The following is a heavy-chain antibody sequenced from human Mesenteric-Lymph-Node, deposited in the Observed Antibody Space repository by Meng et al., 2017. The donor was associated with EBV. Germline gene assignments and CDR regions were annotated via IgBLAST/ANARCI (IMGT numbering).Heavy chain of an antibody. D-gene: IGHD2-21*02. J-gene: IGHJ4*02. CDR3: ARDLSYCGGDCY. CDR2: INPSDGST. CDR1: GYTFTRYY. Sequence: QVQVVQSGAEVKKPGASVKVSCKASGYTFTRYYIYWVRQALGQGLEWMGTINPSDGSTRYTQKFQGRVTMTRDTSTSTVYMELSGLRSEDTAVYYCARDLSYCGGDCYWGQGTLVTVSS. V-gene: IGHV1-46*01.